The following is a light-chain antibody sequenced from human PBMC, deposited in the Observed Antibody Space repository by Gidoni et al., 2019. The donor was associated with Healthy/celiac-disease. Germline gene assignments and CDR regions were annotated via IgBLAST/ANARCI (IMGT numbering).Light chain of an antibody. V-gene: IGLV1-44*01. CDR3: AAWDDSLNAPGV. CDR1: SSNIVSNT. Sequence: QSVLTQPTSASGTPGQRVTISCSGSSSNIVSNTVNWYQQLQGTAPKLLIYSNNQRPSGVPDRFSGSKSGTSASLAISGLQSEDEADYYCAAWDDSLNAPGVFGGGTKLTVL. J-gene: IGLJ3*02. CDR2: SNN.